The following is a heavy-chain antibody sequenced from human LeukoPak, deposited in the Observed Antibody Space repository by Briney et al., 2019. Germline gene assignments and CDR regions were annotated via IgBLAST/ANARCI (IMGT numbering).Heavy chain of an antibody. D-gene: IGHD4-17*01. V-gene: IGHV2-5*01. CDR1: GFSLTTSTVR. CDR3: VHDVPGDYGIDC. CDR2: IYGNDCK. Sequence: SGPTLVNPTQTRTLTCTFSGFSLTTSTVRVGWVRQPPGKALEWLALIYGNDCKRYSASLKNRLTIMKDTSKNQVVLIMTNMDPLDAATYYCVHDVPGDYGIDCWGQGTLATVSS. J-gene: IGHJ4*02.